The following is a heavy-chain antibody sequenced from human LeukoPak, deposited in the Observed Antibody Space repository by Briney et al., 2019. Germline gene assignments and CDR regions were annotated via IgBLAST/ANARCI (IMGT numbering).Heavy chain of an antibody. D-gene: IGHD3-10*01. CDR2: IYYSGST. CDR3: ASRVSYGMDV. CDR1: GGSISNYY. V-gene: IGHV4-59*01. J-gene: IGHJ6*02. Sequence: SETLSLTCTVSGGSISNYYWSWIRQPPGKGLEWIGYIYYSGSTNYNPSLKSRVTISVDTSKNQFSLKLSSVTAADTAVYYCASRVSYGMDVWGQGTTVTVSS.